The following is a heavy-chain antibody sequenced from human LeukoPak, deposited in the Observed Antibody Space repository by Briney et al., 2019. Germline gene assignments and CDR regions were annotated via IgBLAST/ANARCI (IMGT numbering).Heavy chain of an antibody. CDR2: IDWDDDK. J-gene: IGHJ6*02. V-gene: IGHV2-70*11. CDR1: GFSLSTSGMC. CDR3: ARSRYYYDSSGYYYYYGMDV. Sequence: SGPALVKPTQTLTLTCTFSGFSLSTSGMCVSWIRQPPGKALEWLARIDWDDDKYYSTSMKTRLTISKDTSKNQVVLTMTNMDPVDTATYYCARSRYYYDSSGYYYYYGMDVWGQGTTVTVSS. D-gene: IGHD3-22*01.